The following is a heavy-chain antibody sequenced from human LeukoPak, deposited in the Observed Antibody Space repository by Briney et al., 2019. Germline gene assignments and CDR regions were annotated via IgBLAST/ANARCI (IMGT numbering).Heavy chain of an antibody. CDR2: IYHSGST. J-gene: IGHJ5*02. V-gene: IGHV4-38-2*02. Sequence: SETLSLTCTVSGYSISSGYYWAWIRQPPGKGLEWIGSIYHSGSTYYNPSLKSRVTISVDTSKNQFSLKLSSVTAADTAVYYCARVPWATEGVWWFDPWGQGTLVTVSS. D-gene: IGHD3-10*01. CDR3: ARVPWATEGVWWFDP. CDR1: GYSISSGYY.